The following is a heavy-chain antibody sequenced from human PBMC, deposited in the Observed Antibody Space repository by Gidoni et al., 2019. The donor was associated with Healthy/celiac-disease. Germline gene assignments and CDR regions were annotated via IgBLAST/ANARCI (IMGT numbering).Heavy chain of an antibody. V-gene: IGHV3-30*18. CDR1: GFTFSIYG. CDR2: ISYDGSNK. D-gene: IGHD2-21*01. Sequence: QVQLVESGGGVVQPGRSRRLSCAASGFTFSIYGLHWVRQAPGKGLEWVAVISYDGSNKYYADSVKGRFTISRDNSKNTLYLQMNSLRAEDTAVYYCAKDGLVWWYAFDIWGQGTMVTVSS. J-gene: IGHJ3*02. CDR3: AKDGLVWWYAFDI.